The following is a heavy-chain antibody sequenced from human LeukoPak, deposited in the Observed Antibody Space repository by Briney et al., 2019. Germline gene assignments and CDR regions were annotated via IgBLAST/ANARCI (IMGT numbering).Heavy chain of an antibody. CDR1: GFSFSSYE. CDR3: ARDPDDGSGYPHPYFDY. J-gene: IGHJ4*02. Sequence: GRSLRLSCAASGFSFSSYEVNWVRQAPGKGLEWVSYISSSGSSRVYADSVKGRFTISRDNAKNSLYLQMNSLRAEDTAVYYCARDPDDGSGYPHPYFDYWGQGTLVTVSS. V-gene: IGHV3-48*03. CDR2: ISSSGSSR. D-gene: IGHD3-22*01.